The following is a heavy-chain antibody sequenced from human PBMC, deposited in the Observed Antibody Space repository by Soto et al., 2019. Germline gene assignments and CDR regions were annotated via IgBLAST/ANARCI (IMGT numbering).Heavy chain of an antibody. V-gene: IGHV1-46*01. J-gene: IGHJ5*02. CDR1: GYTFTSYY. CDR2: INPSGGST. CDR3: ARDQDYYDSSGYYFNWFDP. Sequence: ASVKVSCKASGYTFTSYYMHWVRQAPGQGLEWMGIINPSGGSTSYAQKFQGRVTMTRDTSTSTVYMELSSLRSEDTAVYYCARDQDYYDSSGYYFNWFDPWGQGTLVTVSS. D-gene: IGHD3-22*01.